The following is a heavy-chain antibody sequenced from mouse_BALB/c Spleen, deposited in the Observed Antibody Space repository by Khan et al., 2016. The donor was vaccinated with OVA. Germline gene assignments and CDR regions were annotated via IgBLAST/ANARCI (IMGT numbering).Heavy chain of an antibody. CDR1: GFNIKDTY. CDR2: IDPANGNT. D-gene: IGHD2-1*01. J-gene: IGHJ4*01. CDR3: ARDGNYFYAMDY. V-gene: IGHV14-3*02. Sequence: EVQLKQSGAELVKPGASVKLSCTASGFNIKDTYMHWVKQRPEQGLEWIGRIDPANGNTKYDPKFQGKATITADTSSNTAYLQLSSLTSEDTAVYYCARDGNYFYAMDYWGQGTSVTVSS.